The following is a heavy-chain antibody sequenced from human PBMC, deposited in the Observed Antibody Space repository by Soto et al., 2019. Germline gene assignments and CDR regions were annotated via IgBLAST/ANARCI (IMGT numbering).Heavy chain of an antibody. Sequence: GGSLRLSCAVSRFTFSNYGINWVRQAPGKGLEWVSSVSKSDYTYYSDSVKGRFTISRDNAKNSVSLQMNNLRAEDTAVYYCAREDSIIIPAVADFWGQGTLVTVSS. CDR1: RFTFSNYG. J-gene: IGHJ4*02. D-gene: IGHD6-19*01. V-gene: IGHV3-21*01. CDR3: AREDSIIIPAVADF. CDR2: VSKSDYT.